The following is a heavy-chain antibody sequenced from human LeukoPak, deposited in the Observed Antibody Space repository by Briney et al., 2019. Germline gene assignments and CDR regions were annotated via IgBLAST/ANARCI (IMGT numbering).Heavy chain of an antibody. CDR1: GLIFSNYG. CDR2: ISHDGRSK. CDR3: ARVYGSSWYSGYLYMDV. D-gene: IGHD6-13*01. J-gene: IGHJ6*03. Sequence: GGSLRLSCAASGLIFSNYGMHWVRQAPGKGLEWMAVISHDGRSKFYADSVKGRFTISRDNAKQLLYLQMNSLRAEDTAVYYCARVYGSSWYSGYLYMDVWGKGTTVTVSS. V-gene: IGHV3-30*03.